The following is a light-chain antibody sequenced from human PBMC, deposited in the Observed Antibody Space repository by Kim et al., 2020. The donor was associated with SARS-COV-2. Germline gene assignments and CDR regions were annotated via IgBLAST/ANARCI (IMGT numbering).Light chain of an antibody. Sequence: GQSITVSCAGTTSDVGYFNSNSGYQHHPGKASKLIIYDVSERDSGVSNRFSGSQSGNTASLTISGLRAEDEADYYCSSHTTSSTYVFGLGTKVTVL. V-gene: IGLV2-14*03. CDR2: DVS. J-gene: IGLJ1*01. CDR1: TSDVGYFNS. CDR3: SSHTTSSTYV.